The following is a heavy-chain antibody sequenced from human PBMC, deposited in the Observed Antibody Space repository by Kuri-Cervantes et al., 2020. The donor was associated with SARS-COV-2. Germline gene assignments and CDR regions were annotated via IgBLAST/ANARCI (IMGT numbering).Heavy chain of an antibody. V-gene: IGHV3-21*01. CDR3: AKAATYYYGSGSYRN. J-gene: IGHJ4*02. Sequence: GESLKISCTASGFTFNTYNMKWVRQAPGKGLEWVSGIGPGNTYIYYADSVKGRFTISRDNSKNTLYLQMNSLRAEDTAVYYCAKAATYYYGSGSYRNWGQGTLVTVSS. D-gene: IGHD3-10*01. CDR2: IGPGNTYI. CDR1: GFTFNTYN.